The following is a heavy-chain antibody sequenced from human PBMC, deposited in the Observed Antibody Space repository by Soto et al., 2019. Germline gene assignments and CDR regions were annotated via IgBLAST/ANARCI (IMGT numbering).Heavy chain of an antibody. CDR1: GFTFSSYS. V-gene: IGHV3-21*01. J-gene: IGHJ3*02. D-gene: IGHD3-3*01. CDR3: ASPIFGVAHDAFDI. Sequence: EVQLVESGGGLVKPGGSLRLSCAASGFTFSSYSMNWVRQAPGKGLEWVSSISSSSSYIYYADSVKGRFIISRDNAKNSLYLQMNSLRAEDTAVYYRASPIFGVAHDAFDIWGQGTMVTVSS. CDR2: ISSSSSYI.